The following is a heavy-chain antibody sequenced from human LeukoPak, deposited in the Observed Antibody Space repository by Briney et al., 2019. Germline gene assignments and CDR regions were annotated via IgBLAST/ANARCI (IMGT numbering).Heavy chain of an antibody. V-gene: IGHV5-51*01. CDR1: GYRFTNYW. J-gene: IGHJ4*02. Sequence: GESLKISCKGSGYRFTNYWIGWVRQMPGEGLEWMVAFSPADSDTRYSPSFQGQVPIPDDESINTAYLQLTSLKASETAMYYCARQGAELGNFDYWGQGTLVIVSS. CDR2: FSPADSDT. D-gene: IGHD3-16*01. CDR3: ARQGAELGNFDY.